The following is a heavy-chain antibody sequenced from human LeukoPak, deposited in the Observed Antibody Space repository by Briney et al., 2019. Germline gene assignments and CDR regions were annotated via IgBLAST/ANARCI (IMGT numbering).Heavy chain of an antibody. CDR1: GFTFSSHW. V-gene: IGHV3-7*01. J-gene: IGHJ4*02. D-gene: IGHD1-14*01. CDR2: INQDGSEK. Sequence: GGSLRLSCAASGFTFSSHWVSWVRQAPGKGLEWVAHINQDGSEKYYVDSVRGRFTISRDNAKNSLYLQMNSLRVEDTAVYYCARDSYRALEYWGQGSLVTVSS. CDR3: ARDSYRALEY.